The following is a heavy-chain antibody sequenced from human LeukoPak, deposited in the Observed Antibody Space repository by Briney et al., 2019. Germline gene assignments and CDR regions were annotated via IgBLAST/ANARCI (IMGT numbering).Heavy chain of an antibody. J-gene: IGHJ4*02. D-gene: IGHD6-19*01. CDR1: GFSFSDYN. V-gene: IGHV3-21*06. Sequence: PGGSLRLSCAASGFSFSDYNMNWVRQAPGKALEWVSSITTSSTYIYYGDSVKGRFTISRDNAKSSLYLQMKSLRAEDTAIYYCARERTYSSAWSPLIYFDYWGQGTLVTVSS. CDR3: ARERTYSSAWSPLIYFDY. CDR2: ITTSSTYI.